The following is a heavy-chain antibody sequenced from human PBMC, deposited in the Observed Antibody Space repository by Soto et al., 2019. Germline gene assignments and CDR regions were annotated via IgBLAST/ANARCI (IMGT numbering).Heavy chain of an antibody. CDR3: ARVRHSSDSDY. V-gene: IGHV4-59*12. J-gene: IGHJ4*02. D-gene: IGHD3-22*01. CDR2: VFYRGST. CDR1: GASITTNY. Sequence: PSETLSLTCNVSGASITTNYGSWIRQPPQKGLEWIGYVFYRGSTTYTPSLQSRVTISIDTSKKYFSLRLNSVTAADTAVYYCARVRHSSDSDYWGRGIRVTVSS.